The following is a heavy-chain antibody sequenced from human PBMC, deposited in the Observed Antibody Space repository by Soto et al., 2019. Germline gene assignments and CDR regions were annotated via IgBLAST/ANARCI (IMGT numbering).Heavy chain of an antibody. CDR1: CFTFRNNW. CDR3: ASAAPPNCGGSSGFDF. V-gene: IGHV3-74*03. J-gene: IGHJ4*02. Sequence: GGALRLSCASSCFTFRNNWLHWVRQAPGKGLVGVSGMKSDGSSTTDADSVKGRFAISRGNPDNTLCLHMNSLRAEGPAVYYCASAAPPNCGGSSGFDFWGQGTLVTVSS. CDR2: MKSDGSST. D-gene: IGHD2-15*01.